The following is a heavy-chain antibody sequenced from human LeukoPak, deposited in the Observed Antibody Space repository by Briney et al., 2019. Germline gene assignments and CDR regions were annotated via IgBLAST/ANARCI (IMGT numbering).Heavy chain of an antibody. CDR3: ARAYRPRYASVGY. CDR1: GFTFSRYD. CDR2: VRFDGRET. D-gene: IGHD1-26*01. J-gene: IGHJ4*02. Sequence: GGSLRLSCVAFGFTFSRYDMHWVRQAPGKGLEWLAFVRFDGRETFYADSVQGRFTISRDNSKNTLYLQMNSLRAEDTAVYYCARAYRPRYASVGYWGQGTLVTVSS. V-gene: IGHV3-30*02.